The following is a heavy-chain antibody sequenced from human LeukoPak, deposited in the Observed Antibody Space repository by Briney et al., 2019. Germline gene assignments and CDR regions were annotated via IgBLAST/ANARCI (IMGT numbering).Heavy chain of an antibody. CDR2: IIPIFGTA. V-gene: IGHV1-69*05. CDR1: GGTFSSYA. CDR3: ARDRVFEYCSSTSCSGLDY. D-gene: IGHD2-2*01. J-gene: IGHJ4*02. Sequence: GASVKVSCKASGGTFSSYAISWVRQAPGQGLEWMGRIIPIFGTANYAQKFQGRVTITTDESTSTAYMELSSLRSEDTAVYYCARDRVFEYCSSTSCSGLDYWGQGTLVTVSS.